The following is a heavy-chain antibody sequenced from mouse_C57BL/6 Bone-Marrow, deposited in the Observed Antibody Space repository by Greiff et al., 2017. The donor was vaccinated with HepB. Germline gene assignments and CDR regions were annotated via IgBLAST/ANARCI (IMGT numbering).Heavy chain of an antibody. D-gene: IGHD2-2*01. CDR2: IYPGDGDT. Sequence: QVQLKQSGPELVKPGASVKISCKASGYAFSSSWLNWVKQRPGKGLEWIGRIYPGDGDTNYNGKFKGKATLTADKSTSTAYMQLSSRTSEDSAVYFCARSALWLYYFDYWGQGTTRTVSS. CDR3: ARSALWLYYFDY. J-gene: IGHJ2*01. V-gene: IGHV1-82*01. CDR1: GYAFSSSW.